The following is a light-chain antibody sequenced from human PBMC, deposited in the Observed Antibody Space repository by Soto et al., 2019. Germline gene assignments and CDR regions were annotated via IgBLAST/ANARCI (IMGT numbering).Light chain of an antibody. Sequence: IVLTHSPATLSFSPGERATLSCRASHSVSSYLAWYQQKPRQSPRLLIYAASTRATGIPERFSGSGSGTDFPLTISSLEPEDFAVYHCHQYGSAPRTFGQGTTVDIK. J-gene: IGKJ1*01. V-gene: IGKV3-20*01. CDR3: HQYGSAPRT. CDR2: AAS. CDR1: HSVSSY.